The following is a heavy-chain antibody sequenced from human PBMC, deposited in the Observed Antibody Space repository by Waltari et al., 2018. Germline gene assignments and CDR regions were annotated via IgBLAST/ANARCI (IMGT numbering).Heavy chain of an antibody. CDR3: ASSRIAAAGTEETDY. CDR1: GGSISSYY. D-gene: IGHD6-13*01. CDR2: IYTSGST. V-gene: IGHV4-4*07. J-gene: IGHJ4*02. Sequence: QVQLQESGPGLVKPSETLSLTCTVSGGSISSYYWSWIRQPAGKGQGWIGRIYTSGSTNYNPSLKSRVTMAVDTSKNQFSLKLSSVTAADTAVYYCASSRIAAAGTEETDYWGQGTLVTVSS.